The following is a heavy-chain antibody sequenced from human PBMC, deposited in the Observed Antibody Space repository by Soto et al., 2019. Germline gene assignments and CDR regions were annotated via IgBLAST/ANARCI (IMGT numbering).Heavy chain of an antibody. CDR3: TSDTFGLRDT. D-gene: IGHD3-16*01. CDR2: INPAGTIT. V-gene: IGHV3-74*01. CDR1: GFPFSHYW. J-gene: IGHJ5*02. Sequence: GGSLRLSCATSGFPFSHYWMHWVRQTPGKGLVWVSRINPAGTITNYADSVEGRFTISRDNADSALFLQMNSLSAEDTAIYYCTSDTFGLRDTWGQGTLVTVSS.